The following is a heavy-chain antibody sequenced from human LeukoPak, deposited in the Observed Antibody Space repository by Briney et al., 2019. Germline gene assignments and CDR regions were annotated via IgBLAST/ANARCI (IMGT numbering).Heavy chain of an antibody. CDR2: ISGSGDST. CDR3: ARWEQQLVDYYYYYYMDV. CDR1: GFTFSNYA. D-gene: IGHD6-13*01. V-gene: IGHV3-23*01. J-gene: IGHJ6*03. Sequence: GGSLRLSCAASGFTFSNYAMRWVRQAPGKGLEWVSGISGSGDSTYYADSVKGRFTISRDNSKNTLYLQMNSLRAEDTAVYYCARWEQQLVDYYYYYYMDVWGKGTTVTVSS.